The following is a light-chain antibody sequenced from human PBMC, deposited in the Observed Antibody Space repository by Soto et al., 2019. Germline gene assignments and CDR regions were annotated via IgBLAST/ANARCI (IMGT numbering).Light chain of an antibody. CDR3: QQLLSYPLT. V-gene: IGKV1-9*01. CDR1: QGISSY. CDR2: AAS. J-gene: IGKJ5*01. Sequence: DIQLTQSPSFLSASVGDRVTITCRASQGISSYLAWYQQKPGKAPKLLIYAASTLQTGVPSRFSGSGSGTSFTLTISSLQPEDFATYYCQQLLSYPLTFGQGTRLEIK.